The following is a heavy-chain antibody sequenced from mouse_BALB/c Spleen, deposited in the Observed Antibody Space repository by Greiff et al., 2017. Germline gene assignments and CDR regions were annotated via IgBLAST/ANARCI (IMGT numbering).Heavy chain of an antibody. CDR3: TRVHYYGPYYYAMDY. CDR2: ISSGGSYT. D-gene: IGHD1-2*01. V-gene: IGHV5-6-4*01. CDR1: GFTFSSYT. Sequence: EVQRVESGGGLVKPGGSLKLSCAASGFTFSSYTMSWVRQTPEKRLEWVATISSGGSYTYYPDSVKGRFTISRDNAKNTLYLQMSSLKSEDTAMYYCTRVHYYGPYYYAMDYWGQGTSVTVSS. J-gene: IGHJ4*01.